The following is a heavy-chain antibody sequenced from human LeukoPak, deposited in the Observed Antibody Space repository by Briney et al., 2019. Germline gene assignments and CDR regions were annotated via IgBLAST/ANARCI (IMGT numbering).Heavy chain of an antibody. Sequence: GGSLRLTCVASGFTFSSYWMSWVRQAPGKGLEWVANIKQDGSEKYYVDSVKGRFTISRDNAKNSLYLQMNSLRAEDTAVYYCARETIPYYWGQGTLVTVSS. CDR1: GFTFSSYW. J-gene: IGHJ4*02. D-gene: IGHD1-14*01. CDR2: IKQDGSEK. V-gene: IGHV3-7*01. CDR3: ARETIPYY.